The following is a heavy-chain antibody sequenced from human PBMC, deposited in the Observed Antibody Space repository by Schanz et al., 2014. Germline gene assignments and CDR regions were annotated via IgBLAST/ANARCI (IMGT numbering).Heavy chain of an antibody. D-gene: IGHD4-4*01. J-gene: IGHJ6*02. Sequence: EVQLVESGGGLIQPGGSLRLSCAVSGFTVSSNYMSWVRQAPGKGLEWVSTVYMSAASTRYADSVKGRFIISRDNSKNTVYLQMDSLRPEDTAVYYCAKQFLSYYFYGMDVWGQGTTVSVSS. CDR2: VYMSAAST. V-gene: IGHV3-66*03. CDR1: GFTVSSNY. CDR3: AKQFLSYYFYGMDV.